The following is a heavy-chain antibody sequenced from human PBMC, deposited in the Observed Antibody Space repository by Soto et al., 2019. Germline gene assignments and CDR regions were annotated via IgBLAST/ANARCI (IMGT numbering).Heavy chain of an antibody. J-gene: IGHJ6*02. CDR2: MLYSGLT. D-gene: IGHD2-15*01. CDR3: APLSVSLSGPYGIHV. V-gene: IGHV4-38-2*01. Sequence: SETLSLTCAVSGYSISSDNYWGWIRQPPGKGLEWIGSMLYSGLTYYNPSLKSRVTLSVDTSKNQFSVRLNSVTASDTAVYYCAPLSVSLSGPYGIHVWGQGTTVTVSS. CDR1: GYSISSDNY.